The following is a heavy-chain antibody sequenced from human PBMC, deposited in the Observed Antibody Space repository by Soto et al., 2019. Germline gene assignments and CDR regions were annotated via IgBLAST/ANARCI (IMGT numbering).Heavy chain of an antibody. J-gene: IGHJ4*02. CDR2: IYYSGST. D-gene: IGHD5-12*01. CDR1: GGSISSYY. CDR3: ASSPPDIVATIFDY. V-gene: IGHV4-59*08. Sequence: PSETLSLTCTVSGGSISSYYWSWIRQPPGKGLEWIGYIYYSGSTNYNPSPKSRVTISVDTSKNQFSLKLSSVTAADTAVYYCASSPPDIVATIFDYWGQGTLVTVS.